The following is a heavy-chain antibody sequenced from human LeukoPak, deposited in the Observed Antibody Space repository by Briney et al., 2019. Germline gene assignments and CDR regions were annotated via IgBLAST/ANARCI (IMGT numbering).Heavy chain of an antibody. CDR2: LSGSGDST. D-gene: IGHD2-15*01. Sequence: PGGSLRLSCEASGFTFSSHAMSWVRQAPGKGLEWVSGLSGSGDSTYYAGSVRGRFTISRDNSKNTLHLQMNSLRAEDTAVYYCATSLDIISYFDYWGQGTLVTVSS. CDR3: ATSLDIISYFDY. J-gene: IGHJ4*02. CDR1: GFTFSSHA. V-gene: IGHV3-23*01.